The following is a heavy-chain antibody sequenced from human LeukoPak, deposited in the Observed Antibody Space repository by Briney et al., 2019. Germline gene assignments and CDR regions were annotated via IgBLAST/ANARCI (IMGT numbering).Heavy chain of an antibody. CDR1: GFTFSSGT. D-gene: IGHD3-10*01. J-gene: IGHJ4*02. Sequence: GGSLRLSCAASGFTFSSGTMNWVRQAPGKALEWVSSLSGSGRLIWYAGSEKGRFTISRDNAANSLFLQMNSLRVEDTAVYYCARGLYYGSGSYSSFDYWGQGTLVTVSS. CDR2: LSGSGRLI. CDR3: ARGLYYGSGSYSSFDY. V-gene: IGHV3-21*06.